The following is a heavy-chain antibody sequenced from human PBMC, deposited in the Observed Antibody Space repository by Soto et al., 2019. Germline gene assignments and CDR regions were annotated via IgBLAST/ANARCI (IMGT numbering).Heavy chain of an antibody. Sequence: GGSLRLSCAASGFTFSSYAMSWVRQAPGKGLEWVSAISGSGGSTYYADSVKGRLTISRDNSKNTLYLQMNSLRAEDTAVYYCAKSREGSGSYYSRDYYYYYGMDVWGQGTTVTVSS. J-gene: IGHJ6*02. CDR1: GFTFSSYA. V-gene: IGHV3-23*01. CDR3: AKSREGSGSYYSRDYYYYYGMDV. CDR2: ISGSGGST. D-gene: IGHD3-10*01.